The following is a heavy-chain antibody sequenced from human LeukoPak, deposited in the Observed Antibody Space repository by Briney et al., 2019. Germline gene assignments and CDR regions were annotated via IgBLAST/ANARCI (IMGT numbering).Heavy chain of an antibody. CDR2: ITNDESSA. CDR1: GFTFSTYW. D-gene: IGHD2-15*01. Sequence: PGGSLRLSCVASGFTFSTYWIHWVRQAPGKGLVWVSRITNDESSANFAVSVNGRFIVSRDNAKSTVYLQMNSLTAEDTAVYYCARDGGAATPYDYWGQGTVVTVSS. V-gene: IGHV3-74*01. J-gene: IGHJ4*02. CDR3: ARDGGAATPYDY.